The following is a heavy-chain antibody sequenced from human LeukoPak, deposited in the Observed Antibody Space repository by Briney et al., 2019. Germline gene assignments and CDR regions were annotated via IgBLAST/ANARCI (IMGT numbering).Heavy chain of an antibody. Sequence: GGSLRLSCAASGFTFSSYAMSWVRQAPGKGLEWVSSISSSSGHIYYADSLKGRFTISRDNAKNSLYLQMNSLRAEDTAIYYCARVRIGYYFDYWGQGTLVTVSS. CDR3: ARVRIGYYFDY. CDR1: GFTFSSYA. V-gene: IGHV3-21*01. CDR2: ISSSSGHI. J-gene: IGHJ4*02. D-gene: IGHD3-3*01.